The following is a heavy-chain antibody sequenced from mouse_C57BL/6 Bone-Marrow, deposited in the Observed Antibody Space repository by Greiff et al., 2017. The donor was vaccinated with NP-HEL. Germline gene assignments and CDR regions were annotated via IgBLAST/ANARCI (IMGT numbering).Heavy chain of an antibody. V-gene: IGHV1-64*01. CDR3: ARKAYSKPFAD. Sequence: QVQLQQPGAELVKPGASVKLSCKASGYTFTSYWMHWVKQRPGQGLEWIGMIHPNSGSTNYNEKFPLQAPLTVDKSSSTAYRQLSSLTSEDSAVYYCARKAYSKPFADWGQGTLVTVSA. D-gene: IGHD2-5*01. CDR1: GYTFTSYW. J-gene: IGHJ3*01. CDR2: IHPNSGST.